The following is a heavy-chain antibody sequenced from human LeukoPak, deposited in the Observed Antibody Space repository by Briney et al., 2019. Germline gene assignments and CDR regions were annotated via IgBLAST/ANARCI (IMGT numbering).Heavy chain of an antibody. CDR2: IHYSGST. Sequence: SETLSLTCTVSGGSVKSYYWSWIRQSPGKGLEWIAYIHYSGSTNYNPSLKSRVTISVDTSKNQFSLKLSSVTAADTAVYYCARGWYSGSYYPYYYYYYMDVWGKGTTVTVSS. CDR3: ARGWYSGSYYPYYYYYYMDV. J-gene: IGHJ6*03. V-gene: IGHV4-59*02. D-gene: IGHD1-26*01. CDR1: GGSVKSYY.